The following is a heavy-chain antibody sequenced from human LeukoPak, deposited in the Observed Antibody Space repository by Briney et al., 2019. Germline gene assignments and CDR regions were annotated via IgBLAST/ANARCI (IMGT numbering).Heavy chain of an antibody. V-gene: IGHV4-39*01. CDR1: GGSISSSSYY. D-gene: IGHD3-22*01. J-gene: IGHJ4*02. Sequence: SETLSLTCTVSGGSISSSSYYWGWIRQPPGKGLEWIGSIYYSGSTYYNPSLKSRVTISVDTSKNQFSLKLSSVTAADTAVYYCARQSYCYDSSGYPDYWGQGTLVTVSS. CDR3: ARQSYCYDSSGYPDY. CDR2: IYYSGST.